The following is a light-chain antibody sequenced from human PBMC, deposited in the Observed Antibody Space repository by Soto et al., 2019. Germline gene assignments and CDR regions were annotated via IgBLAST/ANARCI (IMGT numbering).Light chain of an antibody. Sequence: QAVVTQPPSVSGAPGQRVTFSCTGSSSNIGAGYDVHWYQQLPGTAPKLVIYGDNNRPSGVPDRFSGSKSGTSASLAITRLQAEDEADYYCQSYDISLHNYVFGTGTKLTVL. V-gene: IGLV1-40*01. J-gene: IGLJ1*01. CDR3: QSYDISLHNYV. CDR2: GDN. CDR1: SSNIGAGYD.